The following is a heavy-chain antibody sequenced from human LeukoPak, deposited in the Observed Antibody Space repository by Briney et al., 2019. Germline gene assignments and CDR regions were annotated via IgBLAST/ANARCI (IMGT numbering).Heavy chain of an antibody. CDR1: GFTFSSYA. D-gene: IGHD1-26*01. J-gene: IGHJ4*02. V-gene: IGHV3-48*03. Sequence: GGSLRPSCAASGFTFSSYAMSWVRQAPGKGLEWVSYISSSGSTIYYGDSVKGRFVISRDNTKNSLYLQMNSLRAEDTAVYYCARDSIVSGEFDYWGQGTLVTVSS. CDR3: ARDSIVSGEFDY. CDR2: ISSSGSTI.